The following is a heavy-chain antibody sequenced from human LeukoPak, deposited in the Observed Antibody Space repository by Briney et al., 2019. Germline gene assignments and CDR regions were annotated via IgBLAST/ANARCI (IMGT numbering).Heavy chain of an antibody. D-gene: IGHD5-18*01. Sequence: GGSLRLSCAASGFTFNDYGMNWVRQSPGKGLEWVSSISGSGAGSHYTDSVKGRFTISRDNSRNTLYLQMNSLSAEDAAIYYCAKARAGGYSYGPFDYWGQGTLVTVSS. CDR2: ISGSGAGS. CDR3: AKARAGGYSYGPFDY. V-gene: IGHV3-23*01. CDR1: GFTFNDYG. J-gene: IGHJ4*02.